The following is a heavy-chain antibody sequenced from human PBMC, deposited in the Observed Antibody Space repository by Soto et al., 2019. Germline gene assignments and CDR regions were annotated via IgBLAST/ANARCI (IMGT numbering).Heavy chain of an antibody. CDR1: GFTFISYA. CDR2: ISGSGGST. CDR3: AKQPASIRTFDS. Sequence: GGSLRLSCAASGFTFISYAMSWVRQAPWKGLEWVSAISGSGGSTYYADSVKGRFTISRDNSKNTLYLQMDSLRAEDTAVYYCAKQPASIRTFDSWGEGALVTVSS. V-gene: IGHV3-23*01. J-gene: IGHJ4*02. D-gene: IGHD2-2*01.